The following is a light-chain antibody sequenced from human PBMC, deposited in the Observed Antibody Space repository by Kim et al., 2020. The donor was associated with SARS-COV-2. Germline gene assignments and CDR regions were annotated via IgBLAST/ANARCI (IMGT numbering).Light chain of an antibody. CDR3: QQYGSSPLLT. J-gene: IGKJ4*01. V-gene: IGKV3D-20*01. CDR2: DAS. CDR1: QSVSSIY. Sequence: PGERATLSCGASQSVSSIYLAWYQQKPGLAPRLLIYDASSRATGIPDRFSGSGSGTDFTLTISRLEPEDFAVYYCQQYGSSPLLTFGGGTKVDIK.